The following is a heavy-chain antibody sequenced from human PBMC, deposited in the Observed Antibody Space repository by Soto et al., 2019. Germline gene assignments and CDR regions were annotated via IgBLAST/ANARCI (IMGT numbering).Heavy chain of an antibody. CDR3: ARARVNCSGGSCYGTFAFDI. V-gene: IGHV6-1*01. Sequence: SQTLSLTCAISGDSVSSNSAAWNWIRQSPSRGLEWLGRTYYRSKWYNDYAVSVKSRITINPGTSKNQFSLQLNSVTPEDTAVYYCARARVNCSGGSCYGTFAFDIWGQGTMVTVSS. CDR1: GDSVSSNSAA. J-gene: IGHJ3*02. CDR2: TYYRSKWYN. D-gene: IGHD2-15*01.